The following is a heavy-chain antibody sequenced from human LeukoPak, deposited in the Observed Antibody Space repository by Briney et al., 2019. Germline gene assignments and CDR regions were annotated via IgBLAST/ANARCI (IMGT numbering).Heavy chain of an antibody. CDR1: GFTFDDYG. CDR2: INWNGGST. Sequence: GGSLRLSCAASGFTFDDYGMGWVRQAPGKGLEWVSGINWNGGSTGYADSVKGRFTISRDNAKNSLYLQMNSLRAEDTALYYCARYLYYDSSDYYPEATGFDYWGQGTLVTVTS. CDR3: ARYLYYDSSDYYPEATGFDY. J-gene: IGHJ4*02. V-gene: IGHV3-20*04. D-gene: IGHD3-22*01.